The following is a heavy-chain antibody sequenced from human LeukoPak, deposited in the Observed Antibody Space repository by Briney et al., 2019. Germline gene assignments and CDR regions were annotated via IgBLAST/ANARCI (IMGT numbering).Heavy chain of an antibody. V-gene: IGHV3-30-3*01. CDR3: ARDGIVGSTTFDY. J-gene: IGHJ4*02. CDR1: GFTFSSYT. D-gene: IGHD1-26*01. Sequence: GGSLRLSCAPSGFTFSSYTLHWVRQAPGKGLEWVAVISYDGSDKYYADSVEGRFTISRDNSKNTLYLQMNSLRAEDTAVYYCARDGIVGSTTFDYWGQGTLVTVSS. CDR2: ISYDGSDK.